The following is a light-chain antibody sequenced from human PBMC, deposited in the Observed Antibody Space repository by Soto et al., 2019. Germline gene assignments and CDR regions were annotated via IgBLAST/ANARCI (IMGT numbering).Light chain of an antibody. V-gene: IGLV2-23*01. CDR3: CSYAGSSTYV. CDR1: SSDVGGYNL. CDR2: EGS. Sequence: QSALTQPASVSGSPGQSITISCTGTSSDVGGYNLVSWYQQHPGKAPKVMIYEGSKRPSGVSNRFSGSKSGNTASLTISGLQAEDEAGYYCCSYAGSSTYVFGTGTKVTVL. J-gene: IGLJ1*01.